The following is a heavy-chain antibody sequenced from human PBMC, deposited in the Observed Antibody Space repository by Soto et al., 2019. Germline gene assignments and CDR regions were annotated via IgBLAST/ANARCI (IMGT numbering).Heavy chain of an antibody. D-gene: IGHD2-21*01. CDR3: AREGRLLGAFDM. J-gene: IGHJ3*02. CDR1: GFPFSAYW. V-gene: IGHV3-7*04. Sequence: GGSLRLSCAVSGFPFSAYWMCWARQAPGKGLEWVANIKPDGTEGFYVDSVKDRFTISRDNAKSSLYLQMNSLTSDDTAIYYCAREGRLLGAFDMWGQGTKVTVS. CDR2: IKPDGTEG.